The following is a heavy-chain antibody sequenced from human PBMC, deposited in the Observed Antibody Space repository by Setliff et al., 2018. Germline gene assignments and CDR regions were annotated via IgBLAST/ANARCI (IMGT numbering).Heavy chain of an antibody. J-gene: IGHJ6*02. Sequence: EASVKVSCKASAYTFTGYYMHWVRQAPGQGLEWMGWINPNSGGTNYAQKFQGWVTMTRDTSISTAYMELSRLRSDDTAVYYCARSFSPAAGTGRFYYYYGMDVWGQGTTVTVSS. D-gene: IGHD6-13*01. CDR3: ARSFSPAAGTGRFYYYYGMDV. CDR2: INPNSGGT. V-gene: IGHV1-2*04. CDR1: AYTFTGYY.